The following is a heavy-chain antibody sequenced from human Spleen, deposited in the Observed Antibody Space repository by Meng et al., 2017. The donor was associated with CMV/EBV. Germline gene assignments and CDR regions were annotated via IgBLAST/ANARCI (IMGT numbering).Heavy chain of an antibody. V-gene: IGHV3-23*01. D-gene: IGHD1-1*01. CDR3: ARDKRGAFDV. Sequence: GESLKISCAASGFTFSSYAMSWVRQPPGKGPEWVSAISGSGGDTFYVDSVKGRFTISRDNSKNTLYLQMNSLRAEDTAIYYCARDKRGAFDVWGQGTMVTVSS. CDR1: GFTFSSYA. J-gene: IGHJ3*01. CDR2: ISGSGGDT.